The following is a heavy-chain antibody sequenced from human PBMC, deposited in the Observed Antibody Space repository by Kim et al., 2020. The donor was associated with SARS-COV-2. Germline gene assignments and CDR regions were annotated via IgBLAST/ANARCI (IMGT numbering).Heavy chain of an antibody. CDR1: GFAFSTYC. V-gene: IGHV3-48*02. J-gene: IGHJ4*02. CDR3: ARVGRSGWTDDY. CDR2: ISSGSGTI. Sequence: GGSLRLSCAASGFAFSTYCINWVRQAPGKGLEWLSYISSGSGTIYYADSARGRFTISRYKDEYSEYLKLNSLGDEDTAVYYCARVGRSGWTDDYWGQGTRVPVSS. D-gene: IGHD6-19*01.